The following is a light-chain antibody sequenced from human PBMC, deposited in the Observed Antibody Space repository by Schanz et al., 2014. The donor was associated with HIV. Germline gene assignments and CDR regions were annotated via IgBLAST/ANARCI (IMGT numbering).Light chain of an antibody. CDR3: QQSYSTPMYT. CDR2: QAS. Sequence: DVQMTQSPTTLSASVGDRVTITCRASQNIGKWLTWYQQKPGKAPNLLIYQASSLNIGVPSRFSGSGSGTEFTLTISSLQPEDFATYYCQQSYSTPMYTFGLGTKLEI. V-gene: IGKV1-5*03. J-gene: IGKJ2*01. CDR1: QNIGKW.